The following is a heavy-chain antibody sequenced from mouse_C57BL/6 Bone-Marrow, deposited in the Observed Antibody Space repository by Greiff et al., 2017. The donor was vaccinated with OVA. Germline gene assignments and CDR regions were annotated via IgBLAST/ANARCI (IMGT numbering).Heavy chain of an antibody. CDR2: INPSNSGT. V-gene: IGHV1-53*01. Sequence: VQLQQPGTELVKPGASVKLSCKASGYTFTSYWMHWVKQRPGQGLEWIGNINPSNSGTNYNEKFKSKATLTVDKSSSTAYMQLSSLTSEDSAVYYCARSRGLDGYYSFAYWGQGTLVTVSA. CDR3: ARSRGLDGYYSFAY. D-gene: IGHD2-3*01. CDR1: GYTFTSYW. J-gene: IGHJ3*01.